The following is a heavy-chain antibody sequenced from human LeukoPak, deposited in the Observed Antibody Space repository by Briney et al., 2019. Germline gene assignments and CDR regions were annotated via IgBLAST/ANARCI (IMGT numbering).Heavy chain of an antibody. CDR1: GFTFSSYG. Sequence: SGGSLRLSCAASGFTFSSYGMHWVRQAPGKGLEWVAVISYDGSNKYYAGSVKGRFTISRDNSKNTLYLQMNSLRAEDTAVYYCAKGYFDYSFDYWGQGTLVTVSS. V-gene: IGHV3-30*18. J-gene: IGHJ4*02. CDR3: AKGYFDYSFDY. CDR2: ISYDGSNK. D-gene: IGHD3-9*01.